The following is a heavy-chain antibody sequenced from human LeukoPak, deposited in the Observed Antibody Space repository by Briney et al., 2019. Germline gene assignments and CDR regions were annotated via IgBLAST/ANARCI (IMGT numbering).Heavy chain of an antibody. CDR3: ARAADWNRPYYFDY. J-gene: IGHJ4*02. D-gene: IGHD1-1*01. CDR2: ISTYDGKT. CDR1: GYTFTTYG. Sequence: GASVKVSCKTSGYTFTTYGITWVRQAPGQGLEWMGWISTYDGKTKYSQKVQGRVTMTTDTSTSTVYMDMRSLRSDDTAVYYCARAADWNRPYYFDYWGQGTLVTVSS. V-gene: IGHV1-18*01.